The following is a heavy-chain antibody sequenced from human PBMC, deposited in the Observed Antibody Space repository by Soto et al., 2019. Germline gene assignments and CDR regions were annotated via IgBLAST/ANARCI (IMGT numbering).Heavy chain of an antibody. J-gene: IGHJ4*02. CDR3: ARESEDLTSNFDY. Sequence: EVQLVESGGGLVKPGGSLRLSCAASGFTFTRYSMNWVRQAPGKGLEWVSSISSTTNYIYCADSMKGRFTVSRDNAKNSVYLDMNSLSAEDTAVYYCARESEDLTSNFDYWGQGTLVTVSS. CDR1: GFTFTRYS. V-gene: IGHV3-21*01. CDR2: ISSTTNYI.